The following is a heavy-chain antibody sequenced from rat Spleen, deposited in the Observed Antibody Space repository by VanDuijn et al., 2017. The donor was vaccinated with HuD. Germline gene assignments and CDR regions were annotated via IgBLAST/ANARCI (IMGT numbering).Heavy chain of an antibody. J-gene: IGHJ2*01. CDR3: TTSIAATTY. V-gene: IGHV5-27*01. Sequence: EVQLVESGGGLVQPGRSLKLSCTASGLSFSNYDMAWVRQAPTKGLEWVASITNTGGGTYSPDSVKGRFILSRDNVKSTLYLQMNSLRSEDTATYYCTTSIAATTYWGQGVMVTVSS. CDR2: ITNTGGGT. CDR1: GLSFSNYD. D-gene: IGHD1-2*01.